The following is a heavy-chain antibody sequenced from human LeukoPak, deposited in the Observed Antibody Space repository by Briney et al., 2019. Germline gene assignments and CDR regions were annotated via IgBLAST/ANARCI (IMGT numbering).Heavy chain of an antibody. CDR2: ISNSGGAT. Sequence: PGGSLRLSCAASGFTFRDYYMTWIRQAPGKGLEWVSYISNSGGATYYADSVKGRFTISRDNAENSLYLQMSSLKVEDTAVNYCARALLDAFDIWGQGTVVTVSS. CDR3: ARALLDAFDI. CDR1: GFTFRDYY. J-gene: IGHJ3*02. V-gene: IGHV3-11*04.